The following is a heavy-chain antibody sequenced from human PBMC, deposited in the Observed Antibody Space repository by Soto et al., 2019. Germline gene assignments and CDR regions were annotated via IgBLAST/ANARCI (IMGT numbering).Heavy chain of an antibody. D-gene: IGHD6-19*01. CDR2: ISGSGGRP. V-gene: IGHV3-23*01. Sequence: EVQLLESGGGLVQPGGSLRLSCAASGFTFSNYAMNWVRQAPGKGLEWVSTISGSGGRPYYADSVKGRCTISRDHSKNTLYLQLNSLRAGDSAIYYRAKEGTSGLYYFDYWGQGTLVTVSS. J-gene: IGHJ4*02. CDR1: GFTFSNYA. CDR3: AKEGTSGLYYFDY.